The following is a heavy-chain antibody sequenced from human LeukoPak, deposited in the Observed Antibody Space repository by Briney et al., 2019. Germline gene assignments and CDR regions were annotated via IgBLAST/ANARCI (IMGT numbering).Heavy chain of an antibody. CDR3: AKDPPKYYDILTGIP. J-gene: IGHJ5*02. V-gene: IGHV3-23*01. Sequence: ARSLRLSCAASGFTFSSYATSCVRQAPGKVLEWVSAISGSGGSTYYADSVKGRFTISRDNSKNTLYLQMNSLRAEDTAVYYCAKDPPKYYDILTGIPWGQGTLVTVSS. CDR2: ISGSGGST. CDR1: GFTFSSYA. D-gene: IGHD3-9*01.